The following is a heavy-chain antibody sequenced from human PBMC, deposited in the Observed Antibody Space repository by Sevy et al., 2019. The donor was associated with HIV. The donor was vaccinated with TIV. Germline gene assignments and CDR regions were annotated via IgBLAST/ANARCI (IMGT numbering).Heavy chain of an antibody. J-gene: IGHJ5*02. CDR2: ISFDENIE. CDR3: ARDRYCSTSRCYNWIDP. D-gene: IGHD2-2*01. Sequence: GGFLRLSCAASGFAFNTFGMHWVRRAPGKGLEWVAFISFDENIEYYADSVKGRFTISRDNSKNMLYLQMNSLRAEDTAMYYCARDRYCSTSRCYNWIDPWGQGTLVTVSS. CDR1: GFAFNTFG. V-gene: IGHV3-33*01.